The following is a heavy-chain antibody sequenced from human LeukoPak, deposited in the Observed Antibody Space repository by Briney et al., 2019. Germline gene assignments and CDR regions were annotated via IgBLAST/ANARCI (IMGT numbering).Heavy chain of an antibody. V-gene: IGHV3-21*01. CDR3: ARGLDVLRFLEWSPAGYYFDY. Sequence: GGSLRLSCAASGFTFSSYSMNWVRQAPGKGLEWVSSISGSSSYIYYADSVKGRFTISRDNAKNSLYLQMNSLRAEDTAVYYCARGLDVLRFLEWSPAGYYFDYWGQGTLVTVSS. D-gene: IGHD3-3*01. J-gene: IGHJ4*02. CDR2: ISGSSSYI. CDR1: GFTFSSYS.